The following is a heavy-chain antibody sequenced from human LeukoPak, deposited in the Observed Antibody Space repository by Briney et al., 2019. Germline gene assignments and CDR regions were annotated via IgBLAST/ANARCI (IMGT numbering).Heavy chain of an antibody. CDR1: GFTFSSYA. V-gene: IGHV3-30-3*01. CDR2: ISYDGSNK. CDR3: ARGREDSSGYYLYSQYFQH. Sequence: PGGSLRLSCAASGFTFSSYAMHWVRQAPGKGLEWVAVISYDGSNKYYADSVKGRFTISRDNSKNTLYLQMNSLRAEDTAVYYCARGREDSSGYYLYSQYFQHWGQGTLVTVSS. D-gene: IGHD3-22*01. J-gene: IGHJ1*01.